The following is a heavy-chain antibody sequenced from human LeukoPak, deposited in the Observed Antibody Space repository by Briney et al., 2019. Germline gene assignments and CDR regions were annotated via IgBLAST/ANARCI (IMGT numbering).Heavy chain of an antibody. CDR2: IWYDGSNK. Sequence: PGRSLRLSCAASGFTFSSYGMHWVRQAPGKGLEWVAVIWYDGSNKYYADSVKGRFTISIDNSKNTVYLQMNSLRAEDPAVYYCAREAGGSGSYYSYYYGMDVWGQGTTVTVSS. J-gene: IGHJ6*02. CDR3: AREAGGSGSYYSYYYGMDV. CDR1: GFTFSSYG. V-gene: IGHV3-33*01. D-gene: IGHD3-10*01.